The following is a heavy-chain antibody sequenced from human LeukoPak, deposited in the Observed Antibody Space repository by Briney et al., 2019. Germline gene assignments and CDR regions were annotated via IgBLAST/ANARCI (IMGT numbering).Heavy chain of an antibody. CDR2: ISSSGGST. CDR3: AKAVALAGFYYFDY. V-gene: IGHV3-23*01. CDR1: GFTFSSYA. J-gene: IGHJ4*02. Sequence: GGSLRLSCAASGFTFSSYAMSWVRQAPGKGPEWVSAISSSGGSTYYADSVKGRFTISRDNSKNTLYLQMNSLRAEDTAVYYCAKAVALAGFYYFDYWGQGTLVTVSS. D-gene: IGHD6-19*01.